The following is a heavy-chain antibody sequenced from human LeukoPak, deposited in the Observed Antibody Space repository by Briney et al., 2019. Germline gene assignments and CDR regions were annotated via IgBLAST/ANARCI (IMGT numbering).Heavy chain of an antibody. CDR1: GFTFSSYA. CDR3: ATKTVTLYN. D-gene: IGHD4-17*01. Sequence: PGGSLRLSCAASGFTFSSYAMSWVRQAPGKGLEWVSAISGSGGSTYYADSVKGRFTISRDKSKNSRYLQMNSLRAEDTALYYCATKTVTLYNGGQGPLVTVPS. V-gene: IGHV3-23*01. CDR2: ISGSGGST. J-gene: IGHJ4*02.